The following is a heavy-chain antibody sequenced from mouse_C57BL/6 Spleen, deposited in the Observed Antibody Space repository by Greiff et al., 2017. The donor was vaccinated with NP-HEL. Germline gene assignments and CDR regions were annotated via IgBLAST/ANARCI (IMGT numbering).Heavy chain of an antibody. CDR3: ARSDLYFDY. CDR1: GYTFTSYW. CDR2: IDPSDSYT. J-gene: IGHJ2*01. V-gene: IGHV1-69*01. D-gene: IGHD2-13*01. Sequence: VKLQQPGAELVMPGASVKLSCKASGYTFTSYWMHWVKQRPGQGLEWIGEIDPSDSYTNYNQKFKGKSTLTVDKSSSTAYMQLSSLTSEDSAVYYCARSDLYFDYWGQGTTLTVSS.